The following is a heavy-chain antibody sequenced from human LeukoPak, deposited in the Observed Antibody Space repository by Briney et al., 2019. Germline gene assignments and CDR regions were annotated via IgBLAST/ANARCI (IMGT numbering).Heavy chain of an antibody. Sequence: WETLSLTCAVPGHSITSNYYWGWIRQPPGEGVEWIGNIYHSGSTYYNPSLKSRFTISVDTSKNQFSRKLSSVTAADTAVYYCARDWGELTPDAFDIWGQGTMVTVSS. D-gene: IGHD1-26*01. J-gene: IGHJ3*02. CDR3: ARDWGELTPDAFDI. CDR1: GHSITSNYY. CDR2: IYHSGST. V-gene: IGHV4-38-2*02.